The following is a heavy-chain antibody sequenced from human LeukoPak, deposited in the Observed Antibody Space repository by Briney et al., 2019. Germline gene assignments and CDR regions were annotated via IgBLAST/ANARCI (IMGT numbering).Heavy chain of an antibody. CDR1: GGSISSGGYY. CDR3: ATKSITIFGVPPPDMDV. CDR2: IYHSGST. Sequence: PSETLSLTCTVSGGSISSGGYYWSWIRQPPGKGLEWIGYIYHSGSTYYNPSLKSRVTISVDRSKNQFSLKLSSVTAADTAVYYCATKSITIFGVPPPDMDVWGKGTTATVSS. V-gene: IGHV4-30-2*01. J-gene: IGHJ6*03. D-gene: IGHD3-3*01.